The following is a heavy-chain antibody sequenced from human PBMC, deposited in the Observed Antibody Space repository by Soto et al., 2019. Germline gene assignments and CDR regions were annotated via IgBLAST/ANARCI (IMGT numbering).Heavy chain of an antibody. CDR2: IKSKTDGGTT. CDR1: GFTFSNAW. J-gene: IGHJ4*02. V-gene: IGHV3-15*01. Sequence: EVQLVESGGGLVKPGGSLRLSCAASGFTFSNAWMSWVRQAPGKGLEWVGRIKSKTDGGTTDYAAPVKGRFTISRDDSKNTLYLQMNSLKTEDTAVYYCTTDPWFGEFFDYWGQGTLVTVSS. D-gene: IGHD3-10*01. CDR3: TTDPWFGEFFDY.